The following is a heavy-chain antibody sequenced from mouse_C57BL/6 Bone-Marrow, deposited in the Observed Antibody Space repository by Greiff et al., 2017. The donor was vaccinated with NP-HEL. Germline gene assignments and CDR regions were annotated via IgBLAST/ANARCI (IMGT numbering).Heavy chain of an antibody. CDR2: IRNKANGYTT. CDR3: ARYRRDGYYSFDY. J-gene: IGHJ2*01. CDR1: GFTFTDYY. V-gene: IGHV7-3*01. Sequence: EVKVVESGGGLVQPGGSLSLSCAASGFTFTDYYMSWVRQPPGKALEWLGFIRNKANGYTTEYSASVKGRFTISRDNSQSILYLQMNALRAEDSATYYCARYRRDGYYSFDYWGQGTTLTVSS. D-gene: IGHD2-3*01.